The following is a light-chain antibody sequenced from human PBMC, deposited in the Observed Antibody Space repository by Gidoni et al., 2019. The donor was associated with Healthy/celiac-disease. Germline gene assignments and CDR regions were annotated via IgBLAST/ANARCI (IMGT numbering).Light chain of an antibody. CDR3: QQTYSSPYT. V-gene: IGKV1-39*01. Sequence: DIQMTQSPSSLSASVGDRVTITRRASQTISSYLNWYQQKPGKAPKLLIYAASSLQSGVPSRFSGSGSGTDFTLTIYSLQPEDCATYYCQQTYSSPYTFGQGTKLEIK. CDR2: AAS. J-gene: IGKJ2*01. CDR1: QTISSY.